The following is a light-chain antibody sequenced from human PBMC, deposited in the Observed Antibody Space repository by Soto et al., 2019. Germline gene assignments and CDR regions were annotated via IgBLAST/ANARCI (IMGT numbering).Light chain of an antibody. V-gene: IGKV3-15*01. CDR1: QSLSSS. Sequence: EIVMTQSPATLSVSSGERATLSCRASQSLSSSLAWYQQKPGQAPRLLIYGASTRATGIPARFSGSGSGTEFTLTISSLQSEDFAFYYCQQYNNWPPTFGQGTKVEIK. J-gene: IGKJ1*01. CDR3: QQYNNWPPT. CDR2: GAS.